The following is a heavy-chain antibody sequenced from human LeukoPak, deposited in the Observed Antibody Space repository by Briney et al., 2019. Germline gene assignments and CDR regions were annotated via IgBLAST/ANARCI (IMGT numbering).Heavy chain of an antibody. V-gene: IGHV3-23*01. Sequence: GGSLRLSCVASGFTVSSYPMSWVRQAAGKGLEWVSAISGGGVNTYYADSVKGRFTISRDESKNTLYLQMNSLRAEDTAVYYCARGLCGGDCSCAYWGQGTLVTVSS. D-gene: IGHD2-21*02. CDR3: ARGLCGGDCSCAY. CDR1: GFTVSSYP. CDR2: ISGGGVNT. J-gene: IGHJ4*02.